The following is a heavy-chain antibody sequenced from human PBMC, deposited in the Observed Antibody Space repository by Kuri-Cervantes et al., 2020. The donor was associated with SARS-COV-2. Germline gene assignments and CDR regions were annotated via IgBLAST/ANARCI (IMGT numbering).Heavy chain of an antibody. CDR3: ARDFTLRYCSGGSCYSPYNWFDP. CDR1: GGSFSGYY. Sequence: SETLSLTCAVYGGSFSGYYWSWIRQPPGKGLEWIGEINHSGSTNYNPSLKSRVTISVDTSKNQFSLKLSSVTAADTAVCYCARDFTLRYCSGGSCYSPYNWFDPWGQGTLVTVSS. CDR2: INHSGST. D-gene: IGHD2-15*01. V-gene: IGHV4-34*01. J-gene: IGHJ5*02.